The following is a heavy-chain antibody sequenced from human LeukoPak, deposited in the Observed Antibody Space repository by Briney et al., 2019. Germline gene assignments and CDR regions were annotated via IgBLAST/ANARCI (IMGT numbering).Heavy chain of an antibody. J-gene: IGHJ4*02. Sequence: GGSLRLSCAASGFTFSSYSMSWVRQAPGKGLEWVSVIYSGGSTYYADSVKGRFTISRDNSKNTLYLQMNSLRAEDTAVYYCASDDYGDYGPFVWGQGTLVTVSS. CDR2: IYSGGST. D-gene: IGHD4-17*01. V-gene: IGHV3-53*01. CDR3: ASDDYGDYGPFV. CDR1: GFTFSSYS.